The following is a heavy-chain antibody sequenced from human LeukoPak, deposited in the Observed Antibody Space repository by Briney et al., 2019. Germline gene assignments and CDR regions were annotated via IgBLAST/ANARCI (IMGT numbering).Heavy chain of an antibody. J-gene: IGHJ4*02. CDR3: TKPHTTSWYSPLDS. D-gene: IGHD2-2*01. CDR1: GFTFDDHG. CDR2: ISWNSGTI. V-gene: IGHV3-9*01. Sequence: GGSLRLSCTASGFTFDDHGMHWVRQAPGKGLEWVSGISWNSGTIVYADSVKGRFTISRDNAKNSLYLQMNSLRAEDTAIYYCTKPHTTSWYSPLDSWGQGTRVIVSS.